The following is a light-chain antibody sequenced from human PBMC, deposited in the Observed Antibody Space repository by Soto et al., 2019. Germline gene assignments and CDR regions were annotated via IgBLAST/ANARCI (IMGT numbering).Light chain of an antibody. CDR3: QQYGSSPRT. CDR2: GAS. CDR1: QSVSINY. Sequence: EVVLTQSPGTLSLSPGERATLSCRAGQSVSINYLAWYQQKPGQAPRLLIYGASNRVTAIPHRFSGSGSGTDFTLTISRLEPEDFAVYYCQQYGSSPRTFGQGTKVDIK. V-gene: IGKV3-20*01. J-gene: IGKJ1*01.